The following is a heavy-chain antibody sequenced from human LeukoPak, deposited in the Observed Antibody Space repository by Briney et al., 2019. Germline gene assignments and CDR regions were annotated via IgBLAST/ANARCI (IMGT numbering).Heavy chain of an antibody. V-gene: IGHV1-69*06. CDR1: GGTFSSYA. CDR2: IIPIFGTA. J-gene: IGHJ4*02. D-gene: IGHD3-22*01. Sequence: ASVKVSCKASGGTFSSYAISWVRQAPGQGLEWMGGIIPIFGTANYAQKFQGRVTITADKSTSTAYMELSSLRSEDTAVYYCASMSGSGYTFDYWGQGTLVTVSS. CDR3: ASMSGSGYTFDY.